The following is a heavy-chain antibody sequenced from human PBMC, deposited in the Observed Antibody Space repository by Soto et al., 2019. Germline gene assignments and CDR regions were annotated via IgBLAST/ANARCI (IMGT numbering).Heavy chain of an antibody. J-gene: IGHJ4*02. V-gene: IGHV3-30-3*01. CDR2: ITYDGSNQ. CDR1: GFIFSSYT. CDR3: ARVAY. Sequence: PGGSLRLSCAASGFIFSSYTMHWVRQAPGKGLEWVGVITYDGSNQYCAGSVKGRFIISRDNAQNSLFLQMNTLRPEDTAMYYCARVAYWGPGTQVTVSS.